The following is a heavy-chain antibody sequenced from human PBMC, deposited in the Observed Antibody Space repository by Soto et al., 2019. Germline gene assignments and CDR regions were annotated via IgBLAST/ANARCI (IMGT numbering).Heavy chain of an antibody. Sequence: GGSLGISCASFVFACSIYEMSWVLQAPGKGLEWVSAISGNGGSTYYADSVKGRFTISRDNSRDTLSLQMKSLRAEDTAVYYCAKTAPSGSSNYFYFFDYWGQGTMVTVSS. V-gene: IGHV3-23*01. J-gene: IGHJ4*02. D-gene: IGHD3-22*01. CDR2: ISGNGGST. CDR1: VFACSIYE. CDR3: AKTAPSGSSNYFYFFDY.